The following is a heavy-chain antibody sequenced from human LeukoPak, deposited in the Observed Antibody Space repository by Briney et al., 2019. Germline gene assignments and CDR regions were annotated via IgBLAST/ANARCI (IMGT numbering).Heavy chain of an antibody. D-gene: IGHD3-10*01. Sequence: KPSETLSLTCAVCGGSFSGYYWGWIRQPPGKGLQWIGEITHNGYTNYNPALKSRVTISIDTSKNEFSLKVSSVTAADMAIYYCASSGGPINWFDPWGQGTLVTVSS. CDR2: ITHNGYT. CDR1: GGSFSGYY. J-gene: IGHJ5*02. V-gene: IGHV4-34*01. CDR3: ASSGGPINWFDP.